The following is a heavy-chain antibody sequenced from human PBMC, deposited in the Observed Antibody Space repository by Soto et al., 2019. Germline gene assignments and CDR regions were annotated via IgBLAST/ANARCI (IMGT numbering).Heavy chain of an antibody. D-gene: IGHD3-22*01. CDR2: IKSKTDGGTT. CDR1: GFTFSNAW. Sequence: PGGSLRLSCAASGFTFSNAWMSWVRQAPGKGLEWVGRIKSKTDGGTTDYAAPVKGRFTISRDDSKNTLYLQMNSPKTEDTAVYYCTTDDESAYYYDSSGFDYWGQGTLVTVSS. V-gene: IGHV3-15*01. J-gene: IGHJ4*02. CDR3: TTDDESAYYYDSSGFDY.